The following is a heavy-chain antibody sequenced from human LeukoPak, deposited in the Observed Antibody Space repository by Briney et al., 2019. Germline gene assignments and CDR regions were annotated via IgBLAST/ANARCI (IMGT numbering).Heavy chain of an antibody. CDR2: SRNKANTYTT. Sequence: GGSLRLSCAASGFTFSDHNMDWVRQAPGKGLEWIGRSRNKANTYTTEYAASVKGRFTISRNDSKNSLYLQMNSLKTEDTAVYYCARGDSSGYYWNDYWGQGTLVTVSS. CDR1: GFTFSDHN. V-gene: IGHV3-72*01. CDR3: ARGDSSGYYWNDY. J-gene: IGHJ4*02. D-gene: IGHD3-22*01.